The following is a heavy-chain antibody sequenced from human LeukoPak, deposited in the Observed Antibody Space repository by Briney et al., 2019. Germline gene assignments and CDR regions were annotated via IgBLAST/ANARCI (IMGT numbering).Heavy chain of an antibody. CDR1: GGSISSGGYY. V-gene: IGHV4-31*03. CDR2: IYYSGST. J-gene: IGHJ4*02. D-gene: IGHD3-16*01. CDR3: ARDAVGGWGYFDY. Sequence: SETLSLTCTVSGGSISSGGYYWSWIRQHPGKGLEWIGYIYYSGSTYYNPSLKSRVTISVDTSKNQFSLKLSSVTAADTAVYYCARDAVGGWGYFDYWGQGTLVTVSS.